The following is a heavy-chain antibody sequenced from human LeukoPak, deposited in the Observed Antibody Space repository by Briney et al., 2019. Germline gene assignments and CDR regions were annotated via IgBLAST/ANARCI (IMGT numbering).Heavy chain of an antibody. CDR3: AHSVDYYDSSGYYRKYFDY. D-gene: IGHD3-22*01. CDR1: GFSLSTSGVG. V-gene: IGHV2-5*02. CDR2: IYWDDDK. Sequence: SGPTLVNPTQNLTLTCTFSGFSLSTSGVGVGWIRQPPGKALEWLALIYWDDDKRYSPSLKSRLTITKDTSKNQVVLTMTNMDPVDTATYYCAHSVDYYDSSGYYRKYFDYWGQGTLVTVSS. J-gene: IGHJ4*02.